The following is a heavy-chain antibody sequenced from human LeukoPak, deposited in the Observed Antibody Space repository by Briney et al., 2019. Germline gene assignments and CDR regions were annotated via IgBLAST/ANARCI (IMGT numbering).Heavy chain of an antibody. CDR2: IGSSGTYM. V-gene: IGHV3-21*01. D-gene: IGHD1-14*01. CDR1: GFIFSSYS. CDR3: ATDQSRIAPEYYFDY. J-gene: IGHJ4*02. Sequence: GGSLRLSCAASGFIFSSYSMNWVRQAPGKGLEWVSSIGSSGTYMYYADSVKGRFTVSRDNAKNSLYLQMNSLRAEDTAVYYCATDQSRIAPEYYFDYWGQGTLVTVSS.